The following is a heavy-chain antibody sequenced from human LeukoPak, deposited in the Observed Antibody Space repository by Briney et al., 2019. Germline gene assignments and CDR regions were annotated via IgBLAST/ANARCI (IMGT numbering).Heavy chain of an antibody. CDR1: GFTFSIFS. V-gene: IGHV3-48*02. D-gene: IGHD5-24*01. J-gene: IGHJ5*02. Sequence: GGSLRLSCAASGFTFSIFSMQWVRQVPGKGLEWVAYMTGSSSTIYYADSVKGRFTISRDNAKNSLYLQMNSLRDDDTAVYYCARSIQFGIWFDPWGQGTLVTVSS. CDR2: MTGSSSTI. CDR3: ARSIQFGIWFDP.